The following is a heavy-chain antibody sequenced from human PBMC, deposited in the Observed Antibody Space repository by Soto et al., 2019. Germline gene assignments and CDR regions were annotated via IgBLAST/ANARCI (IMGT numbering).Heavy chain of an antibody. CDR3: ASPRYSSGWYDYYYGMDV. V-gene: IGHV3-30*03. J-gene: IGHJ6*02. CDR2: ISYDGSNK. CDR1: GFTFSSYG. D-gene: IGHD6-19*01. Sequence: QVQLVESGGGVVQHGRSLRLSCAASGFTFSSYGMHWVRHAPGKGREWVAVISYDGSNKYYADSVKGRFTISIDNSKNTLYLQMNSLRSEDTAVYYCASPRYSSGWYDYYYGMDVWGQGTTVTVSS.